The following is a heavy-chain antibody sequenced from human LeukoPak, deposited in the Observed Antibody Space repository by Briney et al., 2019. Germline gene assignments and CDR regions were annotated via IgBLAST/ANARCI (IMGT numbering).Heavy chain of an antibody. CDR3: ANDPPSNSRDAFDM. Sequence: GGSLRLSCAASGFTFSNCAMSWVEQAPGKGLEWVSSISNSGGTTYYADSVKGRFTISRDNSKNALYLQMDSLRAEDTALYYCANDPPSNSRDAFDMWGQGTMVTVSS. CDR1: GFTFSNCA. V-gene: IGHV3-23*01. D-gene: IGHD2/OR15-2a*01. CDR2: ISNSGGTT. J-gene: IGHJ3*02.